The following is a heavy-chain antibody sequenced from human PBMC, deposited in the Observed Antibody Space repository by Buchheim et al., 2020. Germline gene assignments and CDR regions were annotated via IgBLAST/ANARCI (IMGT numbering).Heavy chain of an antibody. CDR3: AIQTGSPKYYYGSGSYYNFDY. V-gene: IGHV4-34*01. CDR1: GGSFSGYY. D-gene: IGHD3-10*01. CDR2: INHSGST. J-gene: IGHJ4*02. Sequence: QVQLQQWGAGLLKPSETLSLTCAVYGGSFSGYYWSWIRQPTGKGLEWIGEINHSGSTNYNPSLKSRVTISVDTSKNQFSLKLSSVTAADTAVYYGAIQTGSPKYYYGSGSYYNFDYWGQGTL.